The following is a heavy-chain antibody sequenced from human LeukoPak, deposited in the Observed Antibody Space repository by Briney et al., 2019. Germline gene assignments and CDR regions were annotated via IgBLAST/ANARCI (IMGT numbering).Heavy chain of an antibody. D-gene: IGHD6-13*01. CDR3: AREICSSWYASVVGYYYYYYMDV. CDR1: GFTFSSYW. J-gene: IGHJ6*03. V-gene: IGHV3-7*01. CDR2: IKQDGSEK. Sequence: GGSLRLSCAASGFTFSSYWMSWVRQAPGKGLEWVANIKQDGSEKYYVDSVKGRFTISRDNAKNSLYPQMNSLRAEDTAVYYCAREICSSWYASVVGYYYYYYMDVWGKGTTVTVSS.